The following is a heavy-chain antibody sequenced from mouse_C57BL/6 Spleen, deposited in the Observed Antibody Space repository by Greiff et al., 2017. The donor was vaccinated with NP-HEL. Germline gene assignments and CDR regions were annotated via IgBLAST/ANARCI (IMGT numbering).Heavy chain of an antibody. J-gene: IGHJ4*01. CDR1: GYAFSSYW. CDR2: IYPGDGDT. Sequence: VQLQQSGAELVKPGASVKISCKASGYAFSSYWMNWVKQRPGKGLEWIGQIYPGDGDTNYNGKFKGKATLTADKSSSTAYMQLSSLTSEDSAVYFCARRDYGSSYLYYYAMDYWGQGTSVTVSS. CDR3: ARRDYGSSYLYYYAMDY. V-gene: IGHV1-80*01. D-gene: IGHD1-1*01.